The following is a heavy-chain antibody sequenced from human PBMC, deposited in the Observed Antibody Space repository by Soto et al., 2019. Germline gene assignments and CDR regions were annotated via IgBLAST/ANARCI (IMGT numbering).Heavy chain of an antibody. J-gene: IGHJ5*02. CDR1: VASVAIGLYY. D-gene: IGHD3-10*01. Sequence: QGQLQESGPGVLKPSQTLSLAWTVSVASVAIGLYYWTWIRQHPGKGLQWIGYIYSRGNTYYNPSLHSRISIAAETSKNPFSLKLTSVIAYATPVHFWARALSGSYFVLEPWGQGALVSVLS. CDR2: IYSRGNT. CDR3: ARALSGSYFVLEP. V-gene: IGHV4-31*02.